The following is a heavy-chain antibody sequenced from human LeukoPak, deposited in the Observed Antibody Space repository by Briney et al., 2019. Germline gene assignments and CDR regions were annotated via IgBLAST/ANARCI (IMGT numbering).Heavy chain of an antibody. CDR2: ISGSGGVT. CDR1: GFTFSSYA. D-gene: IGHD6-13*01. Sequence: GGSLRLSCAASGFTFSSYAMSWVRQAPGKGLEWVSAISGSGGVTYYADSAKGRFTISRDNSKNTLYLQMNSLRAEDTAVYYCAKAIRQQLISKYYYGMDVWGQGTTVTVSS. CDR3: AKAIRQQLISKYYYGMDV. J-gene: IGHJ6*02. V-gene: IGHV3-23*01.